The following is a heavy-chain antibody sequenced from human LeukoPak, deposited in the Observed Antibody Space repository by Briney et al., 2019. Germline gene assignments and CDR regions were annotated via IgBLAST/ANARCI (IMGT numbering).Heavy chain of an antibody. CDR3: ARTQLNGSRAP. V-gene: IGHV3-7*01. J-gene: IGHJ5*02. CDR1: GFSIGTYW. CDR2: INQDGSGK. D-gene: IGHD3-10*01. Sequence: SGGPLRLSCAASGFSIGTYWMTWARQVPGKGLEWVANINQDGSGKSYVDSVKGRFTISRDNAKNSLYLQMNGLRADDTAVYYCARTQLNGSRAPWGQGTLVTVSS.